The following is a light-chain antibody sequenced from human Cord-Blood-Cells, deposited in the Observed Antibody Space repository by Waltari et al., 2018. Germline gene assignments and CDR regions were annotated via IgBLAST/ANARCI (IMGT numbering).Light chain of an antibody. V-gene: IGLV2-11*01. J-gene: IGLJ3*02. CDR3: CSYAGSYTWV. CDR1: SSDVGGYNY. CDR2: DVS. Sequence: QPAMTTPRPVSGSPGQSVTISCTGTSSDVGGYNYVSWYQQHPGKAPKLMIYDVSKRPSGVPDRLSGSKSGNTASLTISGLQAEDEADYYCCSYAGSYTWVFGGGTKLTVL.